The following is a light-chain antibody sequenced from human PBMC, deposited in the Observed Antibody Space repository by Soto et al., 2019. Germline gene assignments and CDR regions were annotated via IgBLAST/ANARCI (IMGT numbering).Light chain of an antibody. J-gene: IGKJ1*01. Sequence: EIVLTQSPGTLSLSPGERATLPCRASQSVSSSYLAWYQQKPGQAPRLLIYGASCRATGIPDRFSGSGSGTDFTLTISRLEPEDFAVYYCQQYGSSPGTFGQGTKVEIK. V-gene: IGKV3-20*01. CDR2: GAS. CDR1: QSVSSSY. CDR3: QQYGSSPGT.